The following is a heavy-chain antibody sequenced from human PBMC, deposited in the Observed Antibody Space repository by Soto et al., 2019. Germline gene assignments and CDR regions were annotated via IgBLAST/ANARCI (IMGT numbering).Heavy chain of an antibody. J-gene: IGHJ6*02. CDR2: ISGSGGST. CDR1: GFTFSSYA. D-gene: IGHD2-2*01. V-gene: IGHV3-23*01. Sequence: EVQLLESGGGLVQPGGSLRLSCAASGFTFSSYAMSWVRQAPGKGLEWVSAISGSGGSTYYADSVKGRFTISRDNSKNTLYLQMNSLRAEDTAVYYCAKDRGGIAVVPAAMFHYGMDVWGQGTTVTVSS. CDR3: AKDRGGIAVVPAAMFHYGMDV.